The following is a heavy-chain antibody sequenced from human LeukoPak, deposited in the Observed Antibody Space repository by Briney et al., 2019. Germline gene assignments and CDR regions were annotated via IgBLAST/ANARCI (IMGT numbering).Heavy chain of an antibody. CDR1: GGSISSSSYY. J-gene: IGHJ4*02. Sequence: PSETLSLTCTVSGGSISSSSYYWGWIRQPPGKGLEWIGYIYYSGNTYYNPSLQSRVTISVDTSKNQFSLNLSSMTAADTAVFYCARGHDYFDYWGQGTLVTVSS. CDR3: ARGHDYFDY. CDR2: IYYSGNT. V-gene: IGHV4-30-4*08.